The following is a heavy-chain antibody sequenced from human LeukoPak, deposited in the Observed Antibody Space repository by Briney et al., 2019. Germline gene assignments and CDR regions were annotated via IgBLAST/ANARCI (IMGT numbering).Heavy chain of an antibody. D-gene: IGHD3-22*01. CDR1: GFTFSSYW. V-gene: IGHV3-74*01. CDR3: ASGSLMYYYDSSGRPFDY. J-gene: IGHJ4*02. CDR2: INSDGSST. Sequence: PGGSLRLSCAASGFTFSSYWMHWVRQAPGKGLVWVSRINSDGSSTSYADSVKSRFTISRDNAKNTLYLQMNSLRAEDTAVYYCASGSLMYYYDSSGRPFDYWGQGTLVTVSS.